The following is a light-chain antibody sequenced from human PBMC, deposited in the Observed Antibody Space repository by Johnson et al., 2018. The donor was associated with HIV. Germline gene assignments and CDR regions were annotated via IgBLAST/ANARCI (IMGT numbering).Light chain of an antibody. CDR2: ENN. CDR3: GTWDSSLSSYV. V-gene: IGLV1-51*02. J-gene: IGLJ1*01. Sequence: QSVLTQPPSVSAAPGQKVTISCSGSSSNIGNNYVSWYQQLPGTAPKLLIYENNKRPSGIPDRFSGSKSGTSATLGITGLQTGDEADYYCGTWDSSLSSYVFEAGTTVTVL. CDR1: SSNIGNNY.